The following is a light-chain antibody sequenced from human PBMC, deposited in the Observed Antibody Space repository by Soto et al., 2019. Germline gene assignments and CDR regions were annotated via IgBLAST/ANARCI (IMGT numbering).Light chain of an antibody. CDR1: QSVSSN. V-gene: IGKV3-15*01. J-gene: IGKJ3*01. CDR2: GAS. Sequence: EIVMTQSPATLSVSPGERATLSCRTSQSVSSNLVWYQQKPGQAPRLLIYGASTRATGIPARFSGSGSGTEFTLTISSLQSEDFAVYSCQQHYTWPLTFGPGTKVDIK. CDR3: QQHYTWPLT.